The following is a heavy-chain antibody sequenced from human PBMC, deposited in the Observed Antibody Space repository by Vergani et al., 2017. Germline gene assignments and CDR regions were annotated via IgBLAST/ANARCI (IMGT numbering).Heavy chain of an antibody. J-gene: IGHJ4*02. V-gene: IGHV3-11*05. CDR3: ARGGPVVPAEGEDY. D-gene: IGHD2-2*01. Sequence: VQLVESGGVVVQPGGSLRLSCAASGFTFSDYYMSWIRQAPGKGLEWVSYISSSSSYTNYADSVKGRFTISRDNAKNSLYLQMNSLRAEDTAVYYCARGGPVVPAEGEDYWGQGTLVTVSS. CDR1: GFTFSDYY. CDR2: ISSSSSYT.